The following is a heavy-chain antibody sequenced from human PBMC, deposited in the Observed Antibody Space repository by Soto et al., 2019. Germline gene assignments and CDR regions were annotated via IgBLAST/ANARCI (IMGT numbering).Heavy chain of an antibody. Sequence: SETLSLTCTVSGGSISSGDYYWSWIRQPPGKGLEWIGYIYYSGSTYYNPSLKSRVTISVDTSKNQFSLKLSSVTAADTAVYYCARGPQSDVGGASAGYWGQGTLVTVSS. CDR1: GGSISSGDYY. V-gene: IGHV4-30-4*01. CDR3: ARGPQSDVGGASAGY. CDR2: IYYSGST. J-gene: IGHJ4*02. D-gene: IGHD4-17*01.